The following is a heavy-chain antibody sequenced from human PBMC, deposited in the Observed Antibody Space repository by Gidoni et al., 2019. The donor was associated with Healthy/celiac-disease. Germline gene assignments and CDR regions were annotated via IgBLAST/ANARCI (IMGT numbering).Heavy chain of an antibody. J-gene: IGHJ6*02. CDR2: IYYSGST. CDR1: GGSISSYY. Sequence: QVQLQESGPGLVKPSETLSLTCTVSGGSISSYYWSGIRQPPGKGLEWIGYIYYSGSTNYHPSLKSRVTISVDTSKNQFSLKLSSVTAADTAVYYCARGRDDYYDSSGYYYGHYYYYYGMDVWGQGTTVTVSS. V-gene: IGHV4-59*01. D-gene: IGHD3-22*01. CDR3: ARGRDDYYDSSGYYYGHYYYYYGMDV.